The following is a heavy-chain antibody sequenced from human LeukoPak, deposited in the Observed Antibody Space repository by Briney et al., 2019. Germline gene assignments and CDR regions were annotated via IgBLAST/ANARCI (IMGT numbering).Heavy chain of an antibody. Sequence: ASVKVSCKASGYTFTSYYIHWVRQAPGQGLEWMGIINPSGGSTSYAQKFQGRVTMTRDTSTSTVYMELSSLRSEDTAVYYCATAVRLGELSPDYWGQGTLVTVSS. CDR2: INPSGGST. CDR1: GYTFTSYY. D-gene: IGHD3-16*02. J-gene: IGHJ4*02. V-gene: IGHV1-46*01. CDR3: ATAVRLGELSPDY.